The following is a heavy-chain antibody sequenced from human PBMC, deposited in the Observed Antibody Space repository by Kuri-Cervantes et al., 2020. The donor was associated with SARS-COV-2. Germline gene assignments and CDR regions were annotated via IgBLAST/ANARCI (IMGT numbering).Heavy chain of an antibody. Sequence: ASVKVSCKASGYTFTGYYMHWVRQAPGQGLEWMGWINPNSGGTNYAQKFQGRVTMTRDTSISTAYMELGRLRSDDTAVYYCARGNFPPYDFWSGYYTYYFDYWGQGTLVTVSS. CDR3: ARGNFPPYDFWSGYYTYYFDY. V-gene: IGHV1-2*02. CDR2: INPNSGGT. J-gene: IGHJ4*02. CDR1: GYTFTGYY. D-gene: IGHD3-3*01.